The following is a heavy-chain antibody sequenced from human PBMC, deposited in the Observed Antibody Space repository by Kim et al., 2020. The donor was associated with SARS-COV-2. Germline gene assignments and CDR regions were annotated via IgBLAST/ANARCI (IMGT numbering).Heavy chain of an antibody. J-gene: IGHJ4*02. CDR3: VKVARSGSGWYF. Sequence: GGSLRLSCSASGFTFSCYAMHWVRQAPGKGLEYVSAISSNGGSTYYADSVKGRFTISRDNSKNTLYLQMSSLRAEDTAVYYCVKVARSGSGWYFWGQGTLVTVSS. CDR2: ISSNGGST. D-gene: IGHD6-19*01. CDR1: GFTFSCYA. V-gene: IGHV3-64D*06.